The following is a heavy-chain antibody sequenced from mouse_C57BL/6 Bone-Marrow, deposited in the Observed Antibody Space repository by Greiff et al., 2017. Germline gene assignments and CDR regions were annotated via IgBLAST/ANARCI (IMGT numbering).Heavy chain of an antibody. CDR3: ARLGYYGSSYGYFDV. Sequence: EVNVVESGGGLVQPGGSLKLSCAASGFTFSDYGMAWVRQAPRKGPEWVAFISNLAYSIYYADTVTGRFTISRENAKNTLYLEMSSLRSEDTAMYYCARLGYYGSSYGYFDVWGTGTTVTVSS. D-gene: IGHD1-1*01. J-gene: IGHJ1*03. CDR2: ISNLAYSI. CDR1: GFTFSDYG. V-gene: IGHV5-15*01.